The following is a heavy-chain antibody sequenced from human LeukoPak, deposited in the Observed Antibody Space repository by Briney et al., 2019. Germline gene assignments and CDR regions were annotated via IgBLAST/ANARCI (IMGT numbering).Heavy chain of an antibody. CDR3: ARVPRSYYYYYYMDV. CDR1: GYSIRSGYY. CDR2: MYHSGST. J-gene: IGHJ6*03. Sequence: PSETLSLTCTVSGYSIRSGYYWGWIRQPPGKGLEWIGSMYHSGSTYYNPSLRSRVTISVDTSKNQISLNLRSVTAADTAVYYCARVPRSYYYYYYMDVWGKGTTVTVSS. V-gene: IGHV4-38-2*02.